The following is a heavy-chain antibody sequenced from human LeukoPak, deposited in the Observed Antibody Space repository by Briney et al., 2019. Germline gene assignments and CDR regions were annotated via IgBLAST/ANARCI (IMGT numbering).Heavy chain of an antibody. D-gene: IGHD3-22*01. CDR1: GYTFTSYA. CDR3: ARERITMIVVVPYGMDV. Sequence: ASVKVSCKASGYTFTSYAMNWVRQAPGQGLEWMGWIITNTGNPTYAQGFTGRFVFSLDTSVSTAYLQISSLKAEDTAVYYCARERITMIVVVPYGMDVWGQGTTVTVSS. CDR2: IITNTGNP. J-gene: IGHJ6*02. V-gene: IGHV7-4-1*02.